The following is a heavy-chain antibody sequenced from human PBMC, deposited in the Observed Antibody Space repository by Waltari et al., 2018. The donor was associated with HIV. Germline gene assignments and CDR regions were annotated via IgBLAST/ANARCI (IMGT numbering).Heavy chain of an antibody. Sequence: EVQLVESGGALIQPGGSLRLSCAVSGFNVRTKYMSWVRQAPGKGREWVSVIDIGGSTYYADSVKGRFTISRDEFRNTLNLQMNSLRVGDTAVYYCATHYEASGHEYFEHWGPGTLVAVSS. D-gene: IGHD1-26*01. V-gene: IGHV3-53*01. CDR3: ATHYEASGHEYFEH. J-gene: IGHJ1*01. CDR2: IDIGGST. CDR1: GFNVRTKY.